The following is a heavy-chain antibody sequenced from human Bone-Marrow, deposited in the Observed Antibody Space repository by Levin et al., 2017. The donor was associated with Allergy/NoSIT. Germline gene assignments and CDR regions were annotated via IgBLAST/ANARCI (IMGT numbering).Heavy chain of an antibody. CDR1: DDSISSSNW. CDR2: IYHSGST. CDR3: SRRNVLAPGEDWFDP. Sequence: SSETLSLTCGVSDDSISSSNWWTWVRQPPGKGLEWIGEIYHSGSTNYNPSLKSRVTISVEKSKNQFSLKLSSVTAADTAVYYCSRRNVLAPGEDWFDPWGQGTLVTVSS. J-gene: IGHJ5*02. V-gene: IGHV4-4*02. D-gene: IGHD7-27*01.